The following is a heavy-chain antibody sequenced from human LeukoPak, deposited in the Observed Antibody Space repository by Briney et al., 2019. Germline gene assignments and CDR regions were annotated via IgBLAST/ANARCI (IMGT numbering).Heavy chain of an antibody. V-gene: IGHV4-34*01. D-gene: IGHD4-11*01. CDR3: ASESTATVTHDY. CDR1: GGSFSGYY. J-gene: IGHJ4*02. CDR2: INHSGST. Sequence: ASETLSLTCAVYGGSFSGYYWSWIRQPPGKGLEWIGEINHSGSTNYNPSLKSRVTISVDTSKNQFSLKLSSVTAADTAVYYCASESTATVTHDYWGQGTLVTVSS.